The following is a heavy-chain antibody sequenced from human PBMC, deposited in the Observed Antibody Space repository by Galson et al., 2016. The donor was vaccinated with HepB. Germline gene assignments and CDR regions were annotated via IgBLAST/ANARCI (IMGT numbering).Heavy chain of an antibody. CDR1: GFTFSHYG. V-gene: IGHV3-30*03. CDR2: ISYDGSNK. D-gene: IGHD2-15*01. J-gene: IGHJ4*02. Sequence: SLRLSCAASGFTFSHYGMHWVRQAPGKGLEWVAVISYDGSNKYSTESVKGRFTISRDNSKNTLYLQMNSLRVEDTAVYYCARTYLLDYWGQGTPVTVSS. CDR3: ARTYLLDY.